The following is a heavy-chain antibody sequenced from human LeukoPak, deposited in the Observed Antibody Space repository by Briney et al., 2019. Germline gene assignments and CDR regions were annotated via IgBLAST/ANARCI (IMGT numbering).Heavy chain of an antibody. CDR3: ARADSLVVPAAMAFWGMDV. J-gene: IGHJ6*04. CDR1: GYTFTGYY. Sequence: ASVKVSCKASGYTFTGYYMHWVRQAPGQGLEWMGWINPNSGGTNYAQKFQGRVTMTRDTSISTAYMELSRLRSDDTAVYYCARADSLVVPAAMAFWGMDVWGKGTTVTVSS. CDR2: INPNSGGT. D-gene: IGHD2-2*01. V-gene: IGHV1-2*02.